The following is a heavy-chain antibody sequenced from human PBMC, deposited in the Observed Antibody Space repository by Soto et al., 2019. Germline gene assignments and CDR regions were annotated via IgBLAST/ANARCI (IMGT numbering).Heavy chain of an antibody. J-gene: IGHJ5*02. CDR1: GGSILDSTYY. V-gene: IGHV4-39*07. Sequence: PSETLSLTCPVSGGSILDSTYYWAWIRQSPGKGLEWIGTIFYSGGTFYNPSLKSRVTISVDTSKNQFSLKLSSVTAADTAVYYCARLRGSGSYPDWFDPWGQGTLVTVSS. CDR2: IFYSGGT. CDR3: ARLRGSGSYPDWFDP. D-gene: IGHD3-10*01.